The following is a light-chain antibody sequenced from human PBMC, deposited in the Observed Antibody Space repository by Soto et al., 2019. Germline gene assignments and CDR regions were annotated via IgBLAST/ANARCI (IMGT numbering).Light chain of an antibody. Sequence: EIVMTQSPLSLSATPGQPASISCKSSQSLLHSNGKTYLYWYVQKSGQPPKLLIYEVSNRFSGVSERFSGSGSGKEFALTISSLQSEDFAVYYCQQYDKWLTFGGGTKVDIK. CDR3: QQYDKWLT. CDR1: QSLLHSNGKTY. CDR2: EVS. V-gene: IGKV2D-29*01. J-gene: IGKJ4*01.